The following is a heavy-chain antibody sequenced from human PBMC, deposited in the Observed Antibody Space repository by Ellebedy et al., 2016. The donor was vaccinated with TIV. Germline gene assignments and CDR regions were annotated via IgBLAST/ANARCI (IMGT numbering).Heavy chain of an antibody. CDR2: INNSGDST. Sequence: GGSLRLSXAASGFTFSNYGVSWVRQAPGKGLEWISVINNSGDSTDYADSVKGRFTISRDNSKNTVYLQMNSLRVEDTAVYYCAKGVRRYCANTTCYFVYWGQGTLVTVSS. V-gene: IGHV3-23*03. CDR3: AKGVRRYCANTTCYFVY. CDR1: GFTFSNYG. J-gene: IGHJ4*02. D-gene: IGHD2-2*01.